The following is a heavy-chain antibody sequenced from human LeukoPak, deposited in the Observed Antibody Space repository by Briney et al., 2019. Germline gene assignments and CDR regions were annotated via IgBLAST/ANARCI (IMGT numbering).Heavy chain of an antibody. J-gene: IGHJ4*02. D-gene: IGHD6-13*01. CDR3: ARGFPRVAAAGRGPQPFDY. CDR2: INWNGGST. CDR1: GFTFDDYG. Sequence: GGSLRLSCAASGFTFDDYGMSWVRQAPGKELEWVSGINWNGGSTGYADSVKGRFTISRDNAKNSLYLQMNSLGAEDTALYHCARGFPRVAAAGRGPQPFDYWGQGTLVTVSS. V-gene: IGHV3-20*01.